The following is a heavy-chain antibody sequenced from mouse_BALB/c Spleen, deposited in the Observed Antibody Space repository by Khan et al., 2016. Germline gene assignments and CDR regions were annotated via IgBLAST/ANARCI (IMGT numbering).Heavy chain of an antibody. D-gene: IGHD1-1*02. CDR1: GYSITSNYA. J-gene: IGHJ4*01. CDR2: ISYSGST. V-gene: IGHV3-2*02. CDR3: ARDGLYGFYAMDY. Sequence: VQLQQSGPGLVKPSQSLSLTCTVAGYSITSNYAWNWIRQFPGNKLEWMAYISYSGSTGYNPSLIRRISITRDTSKNQFFLQLNSVTTEDTATYYCARDGLYGFYAMDYWGQRTSVTVSS.